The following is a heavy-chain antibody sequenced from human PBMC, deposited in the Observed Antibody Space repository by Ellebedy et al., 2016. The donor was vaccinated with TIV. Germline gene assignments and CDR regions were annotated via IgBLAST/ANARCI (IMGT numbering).Heavy chain of an antibody. CDR3: TRRGVSGGITFDY. CDR1: GFTFSGSA. D-gene: IGHD1-20*01. V-gene: IGHV3-73*01. CDR2: IRSQANSYAT. Sequence: GGSLRLSXAASGFTFSGSAMHWARQSSGKGLEWIGRIRSQANSYATAYAPSVKDRFFISRDDSKNTAYLHMNSLNTEDSAVYYCTRRGVSGGITFDYWGQGTLVTVSS. J-gene: IGHJ4*02.